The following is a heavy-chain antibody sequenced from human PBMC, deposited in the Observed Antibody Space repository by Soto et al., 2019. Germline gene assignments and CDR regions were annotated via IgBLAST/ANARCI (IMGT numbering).Heavy chain of an antibody. CDR1: GYSFTGYW. J-gene: IGHJ4*02. Sequence: PGESLKISCKGSGYSFTGYWIAWVRQMPGKGLEWMGIIYPGDSDSRYSPSLKSRVTISVDTSKNQFSLKLSSVTAADTAVYYCARRGHSSSWHLFDYWGQGTLVTVSS. V-gene: IGHV5-51*01. CDR2: IYPGDSDS. CDR3: ARRGHSSSWHLFDY. D-gene: IGHD6-13*01.